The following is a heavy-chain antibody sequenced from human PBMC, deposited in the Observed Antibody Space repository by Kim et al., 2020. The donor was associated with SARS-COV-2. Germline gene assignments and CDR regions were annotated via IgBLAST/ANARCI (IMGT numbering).Heavy chain of an antibody. J-gene: IGHJ4*02. D-gene: IGHD3-10*01. CDR1: GYSISSGYY. V-gene: IGHV4-38-2*02. CDR2: IYHSGST. Sequence: SETLSLTCTVSGYSISSGYYWGWIRQPPGKGLEWIGSIYHSGSTYYNPSLKSRVTISVDTSKNQFSLKLSSVTAADTAVYYCARDQSPVLLWFGEGYYFDYWGQGTLVTVSS. CDR3: ARDQSPVLLWFGEGYYFDY.